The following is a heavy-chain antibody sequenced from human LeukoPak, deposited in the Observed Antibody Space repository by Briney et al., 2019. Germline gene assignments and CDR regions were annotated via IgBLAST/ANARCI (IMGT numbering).Heavy chain of an antibody. CDR3: AKGLWFGELLLYAFDI. J-gene: IGHJ3*02. CDR1: GFTVSSNY. CDR2: IYSGGGT. D-gene: IGHD3-10*01. V-gene: IGHV3-66*01. Sequence: GGSLRLSCAASGFTVSSNYMSWVRQAPGKGLEWVSVIYSGGGTYYADSVKGRFTISRDNSKNTLYLQMNSLRAEDTAVYYCAKGLWFGELLLYAFDIWGQGTMVTVSS.